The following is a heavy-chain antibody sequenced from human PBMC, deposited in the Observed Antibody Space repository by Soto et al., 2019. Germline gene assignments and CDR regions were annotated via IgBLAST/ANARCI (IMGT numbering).Heavy chain of an antibody. CDR2: IDPSDSYT. D-gene: IGHD1-26*01. Sequence: PGESLKISCKGSGYSFTSYWISWVRQMPGKGLEWMGRIDPSDSYTNYSPSFQGHVTISADKSISTAYLQWSSLKASDTAMYYCARGGVGATMAADDWGQGTLVTVSS. CDR3: ARGGVGATMAADD. J-gene: IGHJ4*02. CDR1: GYSFTSYW. V-gene: IGHV5-10-1*01.